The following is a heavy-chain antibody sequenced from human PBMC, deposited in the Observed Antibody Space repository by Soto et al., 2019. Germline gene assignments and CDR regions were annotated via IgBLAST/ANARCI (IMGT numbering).Heavy chain of an antibody. J-gene: IGHJ6*02. CDR3: AKDVYSSGYYGPDYYYYGMDV. V-gene: IGHV3-30*18. Sequence: PGESLKISCAASGFTFSSYGMHWVRQAPGKGLEWVAVISYDGSNKYYADSVKGRFTISRDNSKNTLYLQMNSLRAEDTAVYYCAKDVYSSGYYGPDYYYYGMDVWGQGTTVTVSS. CDR2: ISYDGSNK. D-gene: IGHD3-22*01. CDR1: GFTFSSYG.